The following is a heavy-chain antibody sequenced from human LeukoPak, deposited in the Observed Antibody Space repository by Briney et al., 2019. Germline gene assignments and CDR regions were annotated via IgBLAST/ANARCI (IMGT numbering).Heavy chain of an antibody. CDR1: GFTFDDYA. CDR3: AKVMYSSGWLDAFDI. V-gene: IGHV3-9*01. CDR2: ISWNSGSI. J-gene: IGHJ3*02. D-gene: IGHD6-19*01. Sequence: GGSLRLSCAASGFTFDDYAMHWVRQAPGKGLEWVSGISWNSGSIGYADSVKGRFTISRDNAKNSLYLQMNSLRAEDTALYYCAKVMYSSGWLDAFDIWGQGTMVTVSS.